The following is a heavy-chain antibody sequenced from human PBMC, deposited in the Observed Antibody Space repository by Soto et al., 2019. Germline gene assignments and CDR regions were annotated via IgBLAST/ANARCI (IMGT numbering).Heavy chain of an antibody. J-gene: IGHJ6*02. CDR2: IYYRSKWFH. D-gene: IGHD2-15*01. CDR1: GDSVSSNGAC. Sequence: PSQTLSLTCVISGDSVSSNGACWNWIRQSPSRGLQWLGRIYYRSKWFHDYAASVESRMAINPDTSRNQFSLQLNYVTPEDTAVYYCARVHCSAGTCLGGLDGWGQGTTVTVSS. CDR3: ARVHCSAGTCLGGLDG. V-gene: IGHV6-1*01.